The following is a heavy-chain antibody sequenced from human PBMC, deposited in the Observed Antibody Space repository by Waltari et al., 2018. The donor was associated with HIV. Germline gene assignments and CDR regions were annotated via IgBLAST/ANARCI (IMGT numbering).Heavy chain of an antibody. Sequence: QVHLVQSGAEVKRPGASVKVSCKTSGYTFASYDVHWVRQATGQGLEWMGWMNPNSGNTGYAQRFQGRVTMTRNTSISTAYMELSSLRSGDTAVYYCARARSGWYAPHMDVWGQGTPVTVSS. D-gene: IGHD6-19*01. V-gene: IGHV1-8*01. CDR2: MNPNSGNT. CDR3: ARARSGWYAPHMDV. J-gene: IGHJ6*02. CDR1: GYTFASYD.